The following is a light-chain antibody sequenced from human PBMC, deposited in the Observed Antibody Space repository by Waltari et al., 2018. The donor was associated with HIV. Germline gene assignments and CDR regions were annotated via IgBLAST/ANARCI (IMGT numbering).Light chain of an antibody. Sequence: QSALPQPPSASGSPGQSVAISCTGTSSDIGGYNYVSWYQQHPGKAPKRMILEVTKRPSGVPDRFSGSKSGNTASLTVSGLQAEDEADYYCASYGGTNDLVFGGGTKLTVL. CDR2: EVT. V-gene: IGLV2-8*01. J-gene: IGLJ3*02. CDR3: ASYGGTNDLV. CDR1: SSDIGGYNY.